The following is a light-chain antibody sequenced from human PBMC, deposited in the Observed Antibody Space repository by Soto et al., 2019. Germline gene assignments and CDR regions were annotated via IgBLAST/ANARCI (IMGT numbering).Light chain of an antibody. CDR3: QQYNNWPQT. CDR2: RAS. Sequence: IVMTQSPATLSVSPGARATLSCRASQNIYSNVAWYQQRPGQAPRLLIYRASTRATGIPARFSGSGSGTEFTLTISSLQSEDFAEYHCQQYNNWPQTFGQGAKVDI. J-gene: IGKJ1*01. V-gene: IGKV3-15*01. CDR1: QNIYSN.